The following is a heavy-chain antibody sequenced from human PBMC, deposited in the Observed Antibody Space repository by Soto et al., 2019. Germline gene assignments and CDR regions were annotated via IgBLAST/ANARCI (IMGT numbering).Heavy chain of an antibody. V-gene: IGHV4-4*02. D-gene: IGHD6-13*01. J-gene: IGHJ4*02. Sequence: SDSLSLTCAISGDSIRSSKRWSWVRRPPGKRLEWIGEIYHSGRTNYNPSLKSRVSISVDKFKKQFSLKLSSVTDADTAVYYCARGERQQQRAHWGQGTLVTLS. CDR1: GDSIRSSKR. CDR2: IYHSGRT. CDR3: ARGERQQQRAH.